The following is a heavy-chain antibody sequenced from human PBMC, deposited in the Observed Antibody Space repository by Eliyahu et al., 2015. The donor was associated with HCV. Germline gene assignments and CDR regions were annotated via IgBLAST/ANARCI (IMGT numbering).Heavy chain of an antibody. CDR3: ARSGYDSSS. Sequence: QVQLQESGPGLVKPYSQTLSLTCPVSGGSISSGGYYWSWIRQHPGKGLEWIGYIYYSGSTYYNPSLKSRVTISVDTSKNQFSLKLSSVTAADTAVYYCARSGYDSSSWGQGTLVTVSS. CDR1: GGSISSGGYY. J-gene: IGHJ4*02. D-gene: IGHD3-22*01. CDR2: IYYSGST. V-gene: IGHV4-31*03.